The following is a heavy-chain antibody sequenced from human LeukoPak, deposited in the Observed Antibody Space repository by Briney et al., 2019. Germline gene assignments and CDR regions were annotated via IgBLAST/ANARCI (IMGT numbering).Heavy chain of an antibody. CDR2: ISSSGDTT. CDR3: AKDVDYGDYVVS. CDR1: GFTFNNYA. D-gene: IGHD4-17*01. Sequence: GGSLRLSCAASGFTFNNYAMSWVRQAPGRGLEWVSAISSSGDTTYYADSVKGRFTISRDNSKNTLYLQMNSLRAEDTAIYYCAKDVDYGDYVVSWGQGTLVTVSS. J-gene: IGHJ4*02. V-gene: IGHV3-23*01.